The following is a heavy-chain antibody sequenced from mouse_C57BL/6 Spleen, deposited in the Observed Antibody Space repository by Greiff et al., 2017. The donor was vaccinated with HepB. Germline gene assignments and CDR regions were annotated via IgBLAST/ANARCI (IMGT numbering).Heavy chain of an antibody. CDR1: GYSFTGYF. J-gene: IGHJ2*01. CDR2: INAYNGDT. Sequence: VQLQQSGPELVKPGASVKISCTASGYSFTGYFMNWVMQSHGESLEWIGRINAYNGDTFYNQKFKVKATLTVDKSSSTANMELRSLTSEDSAVYYCARGLSFDYWGQGTTLTVSS. V-gene: IGHV1-20*01. CDR3: ARGLSFDY. D-gene: IGHD2-2*01.